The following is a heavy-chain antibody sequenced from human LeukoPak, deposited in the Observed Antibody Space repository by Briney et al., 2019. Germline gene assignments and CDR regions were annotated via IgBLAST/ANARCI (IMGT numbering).Heavy chain of an antibody. Sequence: SSETLSLTCTVSGGSISSYYWSWIRQPPGKGLEWIGYIYYSGSTNYNPSLKGRVTISVDTSKNQFSLKLSSVTAADTAVYYCARGSSGWYRYFDYWGQGTLVTVSS. J-gene: IGHJ4*02. D-gene: IGHD6-19*01. CDR2: IYYSGST. V-gene: IGHV4-59*01. CDR3: ARGSSGWYRYFDY. CDR1: GGSISSYY.